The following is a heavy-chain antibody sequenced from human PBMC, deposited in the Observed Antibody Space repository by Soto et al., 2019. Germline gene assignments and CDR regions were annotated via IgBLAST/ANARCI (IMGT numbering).Heavy chain of an antibody. J-gene: IGHJ6*02. V-gene: IGHV1-2*04. CDR2: INPNSGGT. D-gene: IGHD6-6*01. CDR1: GYTFTGSY. CDR3: ARASHNSASYYYYCGMDV. Sequence: QVQLVQSGAEVKKPGASVKVSCKASGYTFTGSYMHWVRQAPGQVLECMGWINPNSGGTNYAQKFQGWDTMTRDTSISTAYLELRRLRADDTAVYYCARASHNSASYYYYCGMDVWGQGTTVTVSS.